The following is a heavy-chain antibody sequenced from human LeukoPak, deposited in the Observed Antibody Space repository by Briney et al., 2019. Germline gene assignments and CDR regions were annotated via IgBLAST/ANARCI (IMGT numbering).Heavy chain of an antibody. J-gene: IGHJ4*02. CDR2: IYYSGST. V-gene: IGHV4-39*07. CDR1: GGSISSSSYY. Sequence: SETLSLTCTVSGGSISSSSYYWGWIRQPPGKGLEWIGSIYYSGSTYYNPSLKSRVTMLIDTSKNQFSLKLSSVTAADTAVYYCAREGGYFRPLDFMGQGTLVTVSS. CDR3: AREGGYFRPLDF. D-gene: IGHD3-22*01.